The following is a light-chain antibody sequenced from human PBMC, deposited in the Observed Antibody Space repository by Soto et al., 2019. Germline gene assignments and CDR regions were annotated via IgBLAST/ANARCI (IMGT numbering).Light chain of an antibody. V-gene: IGKV1-13*02. J-gene: IGKJ4*01. CDR1: QGIGSA. Sequence: AIQLTQSPSSLSASIGDRVTITCRARQGIGSALAWYQQAPGKHPKLLIFDASTLENGVPSRFSGGGSGTDFTLTISSLQPEDFATYYCLLFNTYPQAFGGGTKVEIK. CDR3: LLFNTYPQA. CDR2: DAS.